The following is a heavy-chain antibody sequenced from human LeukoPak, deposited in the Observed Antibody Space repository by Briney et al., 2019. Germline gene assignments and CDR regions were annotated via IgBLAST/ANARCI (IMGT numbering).Heavy chain of an antibody. CDR3: ASPRPYYYGSGSYSGVFDY. CDR2: IIPIFGTA. CDR1: GGTFSSYA. Sequence: ASVKVSCKASGGTFSSYAISWVRQAPGQGLEWMGGIIPIFGTANYAQKFQGRVTITADESTSTAYMELSSLRSEDTAVYYCASPRPYYYGSGSYSGVFDYWGQGTLVTVSS. V-gene: IGHV1-69*13. D-gene: IGHD3-10*01. J-gene: IGHJ4*02.